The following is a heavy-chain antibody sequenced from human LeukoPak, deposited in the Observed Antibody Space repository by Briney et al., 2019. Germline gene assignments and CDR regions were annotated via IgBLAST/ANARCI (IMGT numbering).Heavy chain of an antibody. Sequence: GGSLRLSCAASGFTFSSYWMHWVRQAPGKGLVLVSRINSDGSSTSYADSVKGRFTISRDNAKYTLYLQMNSLRAEDTAVYYCARDRRIAAAGKRWNCLDYWGQGTLVTVSS. J-gene: IGHJ4*02. D-gene: IGHD6-13*01. CDR3: ARDRRIAAAGKRWNCLDY. CDR1: GFTFSSYW. V-gene: IGHV3-74*01. CDR2: INSDGSST.